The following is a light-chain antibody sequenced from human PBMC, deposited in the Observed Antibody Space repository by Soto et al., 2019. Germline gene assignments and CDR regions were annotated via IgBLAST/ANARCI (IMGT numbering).Light chain of an antibody. CDR1: SGHSTYA. CDR3: QTWGTGIVV. V-gene: IGLV4-69*02. CDR2: LDSDGIH. J-gene: IGLJ2*01. Sequence: QAVLTQSPSASASLGASGKLTCTPSSGHSTYAIGWHQQQPEKGPRYLMKLDSDGIHSKGDGIPDRFSGSSSGAERYLTISSLQSEDEADYYCQTWGTGIVVFGGGTKLTVL.